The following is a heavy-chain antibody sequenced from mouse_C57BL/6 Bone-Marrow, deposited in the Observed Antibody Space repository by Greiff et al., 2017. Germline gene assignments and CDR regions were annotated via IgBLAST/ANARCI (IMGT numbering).Heavy chain of an antibody. V-gene: IGHV1-59*01. Sequence: VQLQQPGAELVRPGTSVKLSCKASGYTFTSYWMHWVKQRPGQGLEWIGVIDPSDSYTNYNQKFKGKATLTVDTSSSPAYMQSSSLTSEDSAVYYWARKSIGGYWGQGTTLTVSS. D-gene: IGHD2-10*02. CDR3: ARKSIGGY. J-gene: IGHJ2*01. CDR1: GYTFTSYW. CDR2: IDPSDSYT.